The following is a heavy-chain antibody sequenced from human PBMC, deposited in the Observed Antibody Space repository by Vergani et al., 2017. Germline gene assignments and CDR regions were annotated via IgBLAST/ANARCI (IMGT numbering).Heavy chain of an antibody. Sequence: EVQLLESGGGLVQPGGSLRLSCAASGFTFSSYALSWVRQAPGKGLEWVSAISGSGGSTYYADSVKGRFTISRDNSKTTLYLQMNSLRAEDTAVYYCAKGGSRLLWFGESDRYYYGMDVWGQXP. V-gene: IGHV3-23*01. CDR1: GFTFSSYA. J-gene: IGHJ6*02. CDR3: AKGGSRLLWFGESDRYYYGMDV. D-gene: IGHD3-10*01. CDR2: ISGSGGST.